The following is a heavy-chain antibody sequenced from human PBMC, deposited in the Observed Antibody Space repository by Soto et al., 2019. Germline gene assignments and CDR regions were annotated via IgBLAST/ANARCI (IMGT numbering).Heavy chain of an antibody. CDR2: IYPGDSDT. V-gene: IGHV5-51*01. J-gene: IGHJ4*02. CDR1: VYSFTSYW. D-gene: IGHD6-6*01. CDR3: ARRDEYSSSSEAFDY. Sequence: GESRKISCKGSVYSFTSYWIGWVRQMPGKGLEWMGIIYPGDSDTRYSPSFQGQVTISADKSISTAYLQWSSLKASDTAMYYRARRDEYSSSSEAFDYWGQGTLVTVSS.